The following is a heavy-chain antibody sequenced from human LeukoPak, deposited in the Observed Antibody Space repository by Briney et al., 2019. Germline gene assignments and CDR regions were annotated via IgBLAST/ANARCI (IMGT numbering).Heavy chain of an antibody. V-gene: IGHV4-59*01. D-gene: IGHD1-26*01. J-gene: IGHJ6*03. Sequence: PSETLSLTCTVSGGSISSYYWSWIRQPPGKGLEWIGYIYYSGSTNYNPSLKSRVTISVDTSKNQFSLKLSSVTAADTAVYYCARDPAEKLGLVHYMDVWGKGTTVTVSS. CDR2: IYYSGST. CDR3: ARDPAEKLGLVHYMDV. CDR1: GGSISSYY.